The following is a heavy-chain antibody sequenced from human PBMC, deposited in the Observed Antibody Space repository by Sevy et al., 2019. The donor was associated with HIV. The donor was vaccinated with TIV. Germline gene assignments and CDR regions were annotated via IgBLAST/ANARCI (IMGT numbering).Heavy chain of an antibody. CDR2: ISSSSSYI. V-gene: IGHV3-21*01. CDR3: ARSRATTYYDILTGYHDY. D-gene: IGHD3-9*01. CDR1: GFTFSSYS. J-gene: IGHJ4*02. Sequence: GGSLRLSCAASGFTFSSYSMSWVRQAPGKGLEWVSSISSSSSYIYYADSVKGRFTISRDNAKNSLYLQMNSLRAEDTAVYYCARSRATTYYDILTGYHDYWGQGTLVTVSS.